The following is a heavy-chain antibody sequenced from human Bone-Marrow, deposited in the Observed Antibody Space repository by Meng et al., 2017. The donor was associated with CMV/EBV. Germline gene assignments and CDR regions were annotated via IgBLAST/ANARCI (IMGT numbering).Heavy chain of an antibody. Sequence: GESLKISCAASGFTLSAYSMNWVRQAPGKGLEWVSSISSSSSYIYYADSVKGRFTISRDNAKHSLYLQMNSLRAEDTAVYYCARDQFAGDYYYGMDVWGQGTTVTVSS. V-gene: IGHV3-21*01. CDR2: ISSSSSYI. J-gene: IGHJ6*02. CDR1: GFTLSAYS. D-gene: IGHD1-26*01. CDR3: ARDQFAGDYYYGMDV.